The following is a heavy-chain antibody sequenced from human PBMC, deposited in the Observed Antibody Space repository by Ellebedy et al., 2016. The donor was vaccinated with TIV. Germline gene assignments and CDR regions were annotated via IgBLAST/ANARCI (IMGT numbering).Heavy chain of an antibody. CDR1: GFTFSDYY. J-gene: IGHJ5*02. V-gene: IGHV3-11*01. Sequence: GGSLRLSCAAPGFTFSDYYMIWIRQAPGKGLEWVSYISNSGSTIYYADSVKGRFTISRDNAKNSLSLLMNSLRAEDTAVYYCARDARFIDQQHNWFDPWGQGTLVTVSS. CDR2: ISNSGSTI. D-gene: IGHD2-2*01. CDR3: ARDARFIDQQHNWFDP.